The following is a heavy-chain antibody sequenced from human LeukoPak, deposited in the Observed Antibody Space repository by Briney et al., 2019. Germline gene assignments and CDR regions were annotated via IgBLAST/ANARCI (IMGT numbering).Heavy chain of an antibody. CDR2: IIPIFGTA. Sequence: SVKVSCKASGGTFSSYAISWVRQAPGQGLEWMGRIIPIFGTANYAQTFQGRVTITTDESTSTAYMELSSLRSEDTAVYYCARPQGAHTMGAFDIWGQGTMVTVSS. CDR3: ARPQGAHTMGAFDI. CDR1: GGTFSSYA. J-gene: IGHJ3*02. V-gene: IGHV1-69*05.